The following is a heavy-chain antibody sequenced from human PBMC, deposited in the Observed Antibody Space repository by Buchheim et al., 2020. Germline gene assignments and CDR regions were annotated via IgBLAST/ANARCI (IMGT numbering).Heavy chain of an antibody. CDR2: IYYSGST. D-gene: IGHD2-15*01. V-gene: IGHV4-59*01. J-gene: IGHJ4*02. Sequence: QVQLQESGPGLVKPSETLSLTCTVSGGSISSYYWSWIRHPPGKGLEWIGYIYYSGSTNYNPSLKSRVTISVDTSTNQFSLKLSSVTAADTAVYYCARVIGDCSGGSCYFDYWGQGTL. CDR3: ARVIGDCSGGSCYFDY. CDR1: GGSISSYY.